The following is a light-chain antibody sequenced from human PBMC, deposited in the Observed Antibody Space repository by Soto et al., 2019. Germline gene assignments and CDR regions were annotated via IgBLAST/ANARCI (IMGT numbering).Light chain of an antibody. J-gene: IGKJ1*01. CDR2: KAS. CDR3: QQYNSYSWT. V-gene: IGKV1-5*03. Sequence: DIQMTQSPSTLSASVGDRVTITCRASQSISSWLAWYQQKPGKAPNLLIYKASSLQSGVPSRFSGSGSGTEFTLTISSLQPDDFAPYYCQQYNSYSWTFGRGTKVEIK. CDR1: QSISSW.